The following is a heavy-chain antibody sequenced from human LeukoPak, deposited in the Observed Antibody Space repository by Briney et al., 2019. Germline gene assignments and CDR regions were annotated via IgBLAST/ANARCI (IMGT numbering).Heavy chain of an antibody. CDR3: ARVGEGAGYCSSTSCYECDY. V-gene: IGHV1-46*01. CDR2: INPSGGST. D-gene: IGHD2-2*01. J-gene: IGHJ4*02. Sequence: ASVKVSCKASGYTFTSYYMHWVRQAPGQGLEWMGIINPSGGSTSYAQKFQGRVTMTRDTSMSTVYMELSSLRSDDTAVYYCARVGEGAGYCSSTSCYECDYWGQGTLVTVSS. CDR1: GYTFTSYY.